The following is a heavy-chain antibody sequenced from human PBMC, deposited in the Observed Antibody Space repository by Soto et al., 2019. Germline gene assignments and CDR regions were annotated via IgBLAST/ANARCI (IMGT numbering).Heavy chain of an antibody. V-gene: IGHV1-69*12. Sequence: QVQLVQSGAEVKKPGSSVKVSCKASGGTFSSYAISWVRQAPGQGLEWMVGIIPIFDTATYAQKFQGRVTITADESTSKAYMELSSLRSEDTAVYYCARSGGSLSSGGRDAFAIWGQGTMVTVSS. D-gene: IGHD2-15*01. CDR3: ARSGGSLSSGGRDAFAI. CDR1: GGTFSSYA. J-gene: IGHJ3*02. CDR2: IIPIFDTA.